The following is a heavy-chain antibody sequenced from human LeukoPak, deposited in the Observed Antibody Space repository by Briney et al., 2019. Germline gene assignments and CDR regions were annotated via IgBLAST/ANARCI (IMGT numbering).Heavy chain of an antibody. CDR3: AREPRWAGDWGGFDC. V-gene: IGHV4-38-2*02. CDR2: IYHSGSS. Sequence: HPSETLSLTCTVSGYSISSGYYWGWIRQPPGKGLEWIGSIYHSGSSYYSPSLKSRVNISVDTSKNQFSLKLSSVTAADTAVYYCAREPRWAGDWGGFDCWGQGTLVTVSS. D-gene: IGHD3-16*01. CDR1: GYSISSGYY. J-gene: IGHJ4*02.